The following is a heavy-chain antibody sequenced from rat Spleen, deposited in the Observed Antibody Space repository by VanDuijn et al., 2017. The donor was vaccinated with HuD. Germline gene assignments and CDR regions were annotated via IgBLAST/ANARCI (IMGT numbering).Heavy chain of an antibody. Sequence: EVQLMESGGGLVQPGRSLKLSCATSGFTFSTAWMYWYRQFPEKRLEWVARIKAKSNNYATDYTESVKGRFTISRDDSKSSIYLQMNNLKEEDTAIYYCASEFGDYWGQGVMVTVSS. V-gene: IGHV6-6*01. CDR2: IKAKSNNYAT. CDR3: ASEFGDY. J-gene: IGHJ2*01. CDR1: GFTFSTAW. D-gene: IGHD4-3*01.